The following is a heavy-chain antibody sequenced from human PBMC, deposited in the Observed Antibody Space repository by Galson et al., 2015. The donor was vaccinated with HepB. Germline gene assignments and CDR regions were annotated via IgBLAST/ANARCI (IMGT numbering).Heavy chain of an antibody. CDR2: ISSENGNT. CDR1: GFSFNDYA. D-gene: IGHD5-12*01. J-gene: IGHJ4*02. CDR3: GKALRGSIQRSWAFDY. Sequence: SLRLSCAGSGFSFNDYAMTWVRQSPGRSLEWVSTISSENGNTFFADSVKGRFTISRDNSTNTVYLQINSLRVKDTALYFCGKALRGSIQRSWAFDYWGQGALVTVSS. V-gene: IGHV3-23*01.